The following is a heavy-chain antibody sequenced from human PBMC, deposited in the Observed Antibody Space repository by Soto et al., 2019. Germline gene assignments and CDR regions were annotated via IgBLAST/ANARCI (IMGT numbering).Heavy chain of an antibody. CDR1: GYTFTRSG. D-gene: IGHD2-21*02. J-gene: IGHJ4*02. V-gene: IGHV1-3*01. Sequence: ASVKVSCKASGYTFTRSGISWVRQAPGQRLEWMGWINAGNGNTKYSQKFQGRVTITRDTSASTAYMELSSLRSEDTAVYYCARSILVVTALDYWGQGTLVTVSS. CDR2: INAGNGNT. CDR3: ARSILVVTALDY.